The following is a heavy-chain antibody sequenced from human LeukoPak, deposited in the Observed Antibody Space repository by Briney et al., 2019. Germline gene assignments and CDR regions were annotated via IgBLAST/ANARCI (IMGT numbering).Heavy chain of an antibody. V-gene: IGHV3-53*01. J-gene: IGHJ4*02. CDR1: GFNVSTNY. D-gene: IGHD3-9*01. CDR3: ARRRTWFYFDY. CDR2: IYSGGNT. Sequence: GGSLRLSCAASGFNVSTNYMSWVRQAPGKGLEWVSVIYSGGNTYSADSVKGRFIISRDNSKNTLYLQMNSLRAEDTAVYYCARRRTWFYFDYWGQGTLVTVSS.